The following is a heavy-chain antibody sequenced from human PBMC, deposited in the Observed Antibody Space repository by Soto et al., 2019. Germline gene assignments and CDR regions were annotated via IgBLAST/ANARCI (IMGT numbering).Heavy chain of an antibody. CDR3: ARDSLSAAAGTYYYYGMDV. Sequence: GGSLRLSCAASGFTVSSNYMSWVRQAPGKGLEWVSVIYSGGSTYYADSVKGRFTISRDNSKNTLYLQMNSLGAEDTAVYYCARDSLSAAAGTYYYYGMDVWGQGTTVTVSS. CDR1: GFTVSSNY. J-gene: IGHJ6*02. CDR2: IYSGGST. V-gene: IGHV3-53*01. D-gene: IGHD6-13*01.